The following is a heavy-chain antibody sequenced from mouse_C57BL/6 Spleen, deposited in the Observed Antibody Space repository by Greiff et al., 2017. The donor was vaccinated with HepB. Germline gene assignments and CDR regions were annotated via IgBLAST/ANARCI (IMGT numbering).Heavy chain of an antibody. V-gene: IGHV1-75*01. J-gene: IGHJ2*01. D-gene: IGHD1-1*01. CDR1: GYTFTDYY. CDR2: IFPGSGST. CDR3: ARGGYYYGSSFYYFDY. Sequence: VKLQESGPELVKPGASVKISCKASGYTFTDYYINWVKQRPGQGLEWIGWIFPGSGSTYYNEKFKGKATLTVDKSSSTAYMLLSSLTSEDSAVYFCARGGYYYGSSFYYFDYWGQGTTLTVSS.